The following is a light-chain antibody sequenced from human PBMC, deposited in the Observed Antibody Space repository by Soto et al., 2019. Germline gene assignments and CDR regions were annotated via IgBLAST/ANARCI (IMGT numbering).Light chain of an antibody. CDR3: QQYNSFSFT. CDR1: QSISTW. J-gene: IGKJ3*01. CDR2: KAS. Sequence: DIQMTQSPSTLSASVGDRVTITCRASQSISTWLAWYQQKPGKAPKLLIYKASSLESAVPSRFSGSGSGAELTLTISSLQPDDFATYYCQQYNSFSFTFGPGTKVDIK. V-gene: IGKV1-5*03.